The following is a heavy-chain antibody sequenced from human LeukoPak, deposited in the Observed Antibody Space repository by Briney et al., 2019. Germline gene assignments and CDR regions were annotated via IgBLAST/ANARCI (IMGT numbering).Heavy chain of an antibody. CDR1: GGSISSYY. J-gene: IGHJ6*03. CDR3: ARDYYDSSGFNYYYMDV. D-gene: IGHD3-22*01. V-gene: IGHV4-59*01. Sequence: SGTLFLTCTVSGGSISSYYWSWIRQPPGKGLEWIGYIYYSGSTNYNPSLKSRVTISVDTSKNQFSLKLSSVTAADTAVYYCARDYYDSSGFNYYYMDVWGKGTTVTVSS. CDR2: IYYSGST.